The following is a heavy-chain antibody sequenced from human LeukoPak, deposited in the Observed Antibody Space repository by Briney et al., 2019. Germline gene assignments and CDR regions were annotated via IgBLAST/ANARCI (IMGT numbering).Heavy chain of an antibody. J-gene: IGHJ1*01. CDR3: ARGDFWNGLGEYFLY. D-gene: IGHD3-3*01. Sequence: GGSLRLSCAASGFSFSTYGMFWVRQAPGKGLELVGVISYDGSNQYYADSVKGRFTISRDNSKNTLYLQMDSLRAEDTTVYYCARGDFWNGLGEYFLYWGQGILVTVSS. CDR1: GFSFSTYG. CDR2: ISYDGSNQ. V-gene: IGHV3-33*05.